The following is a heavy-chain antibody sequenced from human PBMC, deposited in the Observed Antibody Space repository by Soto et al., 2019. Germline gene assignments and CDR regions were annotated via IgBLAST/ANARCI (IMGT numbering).Heavy chain of an antibody. J-gene: IGHJ6*03. Sequence: SETPSLTRAVYGGSFSGYYWSWVPPPPGKGLEWIGEINHSGSTNYNPSLKSRVTISVDTSKNQFSLKLSSVTAADTAVYYCARGRGITGSYYYMDVWGKGTTVTVSS. V-gene: IGHV4-34*01. D-gene: IGHD1-20*01. CDR1: GGSFSGYY. CDR2: INHSGST. CDR3: ARGRGITGSYYYMDV.